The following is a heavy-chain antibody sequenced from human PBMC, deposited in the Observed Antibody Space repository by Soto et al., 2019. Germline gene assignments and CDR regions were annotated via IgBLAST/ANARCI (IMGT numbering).Heavy chain of an antibody. CDR3: TSDRYPRFYHGSGSYPYY. V-gene: IGHV3-7*03. Sequence: PWGSLRLSCAASGFTFISFWIICVRHSPFKWREWVGNIKTDGSETHYVDSVKGRFTISRDNPKTSLFLQMNSLRVEDTAVYFCTSDRYPRFYHGSGSYPYYWGQGTPVTVPS. CDR2: IKTDGSET. J-gene: IGHJ4*02. D-gene: IGHD3-10*01. CDR1: GFTFISFW.